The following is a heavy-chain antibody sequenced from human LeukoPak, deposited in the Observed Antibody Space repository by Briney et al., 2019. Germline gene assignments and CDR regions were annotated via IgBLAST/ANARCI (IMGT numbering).Heavy chain of an antibody. CDR2: ISYDGSNK. CDR1: GFTFDKYG. J-gene: IGHJ4*02. V-gene: IGHV3-30*19. Sequence: PGGSLRLSCATSGFTFDKYGIHWVRQAPGKGLEWVAVISYDGSNKYYADSVKGRFTISRDNSKNTLYLQMNSLRAEDTAVYYCARSGIQSGYCSSTSCYTGYWGQGTLVTVSS. CDR3: ARSGIQSGYCSSTSCYTGY. D-gene: IGHD2-2*02.